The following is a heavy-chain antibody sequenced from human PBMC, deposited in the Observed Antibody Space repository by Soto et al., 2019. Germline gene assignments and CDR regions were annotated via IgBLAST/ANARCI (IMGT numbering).Heavy chain of an antibody. CDR3: AKARYCTNGVCYRYYYYGMDV. V-gene: IGHV3-23*01. CDR1: GFMFSRYA. D-gene: IGHD2-8*01. J-gene: IGHJ6*02. Sequence: EVQLLESGGGLVQPGGSLRLSCAASGFMFSRYAMSWVRQAPGKGVEWVSAISGSTSSTYYADSVKGRFTISRDNSKNTLYLQMNSLRAEDTALYYCAKARYCTNGVCYRYYYYGMDVWGQGTTVTVSS. CDR2: ISGSTSST.